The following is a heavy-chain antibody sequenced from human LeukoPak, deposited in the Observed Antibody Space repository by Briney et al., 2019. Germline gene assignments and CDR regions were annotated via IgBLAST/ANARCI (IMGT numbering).Heavy chain of an antibody. CDR3: ARDRGGGSQDY. Sequence: SETLSLTCTVSGGSIISYYWSWIRQPPGKGLEWIGEINHSGSTNYNPSLKSRVTISVDTSKNQFSLKLSSVTAADTAVYYCARDRGGGSQDYWGQGTLVTVSS. J-gene: IGHJ4*02. CDR2: INHSGST. D-gene: IGHD1-26*01. CDR1: GGSIISYY. V-gene: IGHV4-34*01.